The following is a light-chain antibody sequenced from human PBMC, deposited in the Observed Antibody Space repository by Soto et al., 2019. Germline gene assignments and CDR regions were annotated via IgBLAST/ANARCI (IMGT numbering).Light chain of an antibody. CDR1: QSVSSN. Sequence: DIVMTQSPATLSVSPGERATLSCRASQSVSSNLAWYSQKPGQAPRLLIYGASTRATGIPARFSGSGSETEFTLTISSLQSEDFAVYYCQRYNSWPYTFGQGTKLELK. CDR3: QRYNSWPYT. CDR2: GAS. J-gene: IGKJ2*01. V-gene: IGKV3-15*01.